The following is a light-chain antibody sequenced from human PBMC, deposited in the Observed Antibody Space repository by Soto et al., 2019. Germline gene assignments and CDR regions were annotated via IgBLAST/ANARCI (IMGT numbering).Light chain of an antibody. CDR2: DAS. V-gene: IGKV3-11*01. Sequence: EIVMTQSTATLSVSPGERATLSCRASQSVRTYVAWYQQKPGQAPRLLIYDASNRATGIPARFSCSGSGTDFTLTISGLQPEDFATYYCQQSYSTLWTFGQGTKVDIK. CDR3: QQSYSTLWT. CDR1: QSVRTY. J-gene: IGKJ1*01.